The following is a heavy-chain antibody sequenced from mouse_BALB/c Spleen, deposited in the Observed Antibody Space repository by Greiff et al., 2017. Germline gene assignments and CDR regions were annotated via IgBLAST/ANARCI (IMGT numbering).Heavy chain of an antibody. J-gene: IGHJ4*01. V-gene: IGHV14-3*02. Sequence: EVQLQESGAELVKPGASVKLSCTASGFNIKDTYMPWVKQRPEQGLEWIGRIDPANGNTKYDPKFQGRATITADTSSNTSYLQLSSLTSEDTAVYYCARQGNSAMDYWGQGTSVTVSS. CDR2: IDPANGNT. CDR3: ARQGNSAMDY. CDR1: GFNIKDTY.